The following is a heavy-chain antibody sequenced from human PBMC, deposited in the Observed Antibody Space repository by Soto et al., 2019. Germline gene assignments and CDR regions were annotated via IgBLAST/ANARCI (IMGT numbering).Heavy chain of an antibody. V-gene: IGHV3-30*18. Sequence: QVQLVESGGGVVQPGRSLRLSCAASGFTFSSYDMHWVRQAPGKGLEWVAVISYDGSSKYYAESVKGRFTISRDNSKNTLYVQMNSLRAEDTAVYYCAKDRRSTYYDSSGYYRYFDYWGQGTLVTVSS. CDR2: ISYDGSSK. CDR3: AKDRRSTYYDSSGYYRYFDY. CDR1: GFTFSSYD. D-gene: IGHD3-22*01. J-gene: IGHJ4*02.